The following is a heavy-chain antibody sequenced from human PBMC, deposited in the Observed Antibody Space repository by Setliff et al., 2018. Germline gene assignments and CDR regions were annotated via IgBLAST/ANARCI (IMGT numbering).Heavy chain of an antibody. CDR2: KYYSGST. Sequence: SETLSLTCTVSGSSFSSYSWSWIRQPPGKGLEWIGYKYYSGSTNSNPSLKSRVTISVDTSKNQFSLKLSSVTAADPAVYYCARWRVRDSGYYPRLSYMDVWGKGTTVTVSS. J-gene: IGHJ6*03. CDR1: GSSFSSYS. D-gene: IGHD3-22*01. CDR3: ARWRVRDSGYYPRLSYMDV. V-gene: IGHV4-59*08.